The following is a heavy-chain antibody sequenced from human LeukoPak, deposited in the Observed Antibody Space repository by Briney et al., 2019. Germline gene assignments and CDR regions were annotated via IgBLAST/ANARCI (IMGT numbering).Heavy chain of an antibody. V-gene: IGHV4-59*01. CDR2: IYYRGNT. D-gene: IGHD6-25*01. CDR1: GDSISGYY. CDR3: AKVGSDDHYMDV. J-gene: IGHJ6*03. Sequence: SETLSLTCTVPGDSISGYYWSWIRQSPGKGLEWIGYIYYRGNTNYNPSLKSRVTISIDTSKNQFSLRLSSVTTADTAIYYCAKVGSDDHYMDVWGKGTTVTVSS.